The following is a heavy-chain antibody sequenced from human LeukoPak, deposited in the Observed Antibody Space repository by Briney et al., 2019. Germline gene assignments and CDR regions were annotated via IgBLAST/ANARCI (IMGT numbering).Heavy chain of an antibody. CDR2: IYHSGST. CDR1: GYSISSGYY. D-gene: IGHD3/OR15-3a*01. Sequence: SETLSLACAVSGYSISSGYYWGWIRQPPGKGLEWIGSIYHSGSTYYNPSLKSRVTISVDTSKNQFSLKLSSVTAADTAVYYCARQNRYDIYYFDYWGQGTLVTVSS. J-gene: IGHJ4*02. V-gene: IGHV4-38-2*01. CDR3: ARQNRYDIYYFDY.